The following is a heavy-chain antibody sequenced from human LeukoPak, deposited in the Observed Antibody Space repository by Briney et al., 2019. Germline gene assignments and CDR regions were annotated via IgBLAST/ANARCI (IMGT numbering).Heavy chain of an antibody. J-gene: IGHJ4*02. Sequence: ASVRVSCKPSGYTFTGYYMHWVRQAPGQGLEWMGWINPNTGATIYAHKFQGRVSMIRDTSISTAYMELTSLRSGDTALYYCARDRVGSGWPRPYYFEFWGQGTLVTVSS. CDR1: GYTFTGYY. CDR2: INPNTGAT. D-gene: IGHD6-19*01. V-gene: IGHV1-2*02. CDR3: ARDRVGSGWPRPYYFEF.